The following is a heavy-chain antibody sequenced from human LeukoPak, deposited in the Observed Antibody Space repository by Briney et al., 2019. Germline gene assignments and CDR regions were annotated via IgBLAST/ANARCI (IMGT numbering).Heavy chain of an antibody. CDR1: GYTFTGYY. CDR3: ARGSMVRGVIRRDLDY. Sequence: ASVKVSCKASGYTFTGYYMHWVRQAPGQGLEWMGWINPNSGGTNYAQKFQGRVTMTRDTSTSTVYMELSSLRSEDTAVYYCARGSMVRGVIRRDLDYWGQGTLVTVSS. CDR2: INPNSGGT. V-gene: IGHV1-2*02. D-gene: IGHD3-10*01. J-gene: IGHJ4*02.